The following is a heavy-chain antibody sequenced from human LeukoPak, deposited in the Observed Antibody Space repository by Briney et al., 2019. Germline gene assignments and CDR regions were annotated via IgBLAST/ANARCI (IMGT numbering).Heavy chain of an antibody. V-gene: IGHV4-34*01. D-gene: IGHD3-10*01. CDR1: GGSFSGYY. CDR2: INHSGST. CDR3: AINTYGSGSYREY. Sequence: SETLSLTCAVYGGSFSGYYWSWIRQPPGKGLEWIGEINHSGSTNYNPSLKSRVTISVDTSKNQFSLKLSSVTAADTAMYYCAINTYGSGSYREYWGQGTLVTVSS. J-gene: IGHJ4*02.